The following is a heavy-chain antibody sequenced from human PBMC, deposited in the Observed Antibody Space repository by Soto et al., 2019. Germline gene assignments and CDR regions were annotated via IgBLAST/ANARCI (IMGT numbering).Heavy chain of an antibody. D-gene: IGHD3-3*02. Sequence: ASVKVSCKASGYTFTNYAMDWVRRAPGQRLEWMGWINDANGNTKYSQKFQGRVTITRDTSASTAYMELSSLRSEDTAIYYCARGTLGIGAFDLWGQGTVVTVSS. V-gene: IGHV1-3*01. J-gene: IGHJ3*01. CDR3: ARGTLGIGAFDL. CDR2: INDANGNT. CDR1: GYTFTNYA.